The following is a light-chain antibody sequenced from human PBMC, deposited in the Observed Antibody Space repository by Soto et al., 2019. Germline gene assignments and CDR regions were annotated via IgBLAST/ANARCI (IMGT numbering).Light chain of an antibody. J-gene: IGKJ5*01. CDR1: QRIDNF. CDR2: AAS. CDR3: QQTYRTLFA. Sequence: HMTQSPSSLSASVGDRVTIACRASQRIDNFINWYQQKPGKAPDLLSYAASNLQGGVPSRFSRRAYGIGFTLTICSLQHDDYATYCCQQTYRTLFAFGQGARRQ. V-gene: IGKV1-39*01.